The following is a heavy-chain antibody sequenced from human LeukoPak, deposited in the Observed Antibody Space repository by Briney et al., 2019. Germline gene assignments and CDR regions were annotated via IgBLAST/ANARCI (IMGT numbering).Heavy chain of an antibody. CDR1: GFTFSSYS. Sequence: GGSLRLSCAASGFTFSSYSMNWVRQAPGKGLEWVSSISSSSSYIYYADSVKGRFTISRDNAKNSLYLQMNSLRAEDTAVYYCARGIHSSGYYGYWGQGTLVTVSS. CDR3: ARGIHSSGYYGY. J-gene: IGHJ4*02. CDR2: ISSSSSYI. V-gene: IGHV3-21*01. D-gene: IGHD3-22*01.